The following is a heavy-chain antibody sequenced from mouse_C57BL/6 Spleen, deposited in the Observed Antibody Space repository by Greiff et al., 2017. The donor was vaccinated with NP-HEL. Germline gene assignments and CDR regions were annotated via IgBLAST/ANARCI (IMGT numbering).Heavy chain of an antibody. CDR3: TTLYYDYDDY. CDR2: IDPEDGDT. D-gene: IGHD2-4*01. J-gene: IGHJ2*01. V-gene: IGHV14-4*01. Sequence: EVQLQQSGAELVRPGASVKLSCTASGFNIKDDYMHWVKQRPEQGLEWIGWIDPEDGDTEYTSKFKGKATITADTSSNTAYLQLSSLTSEDTSVYSCTTLYYDYDDYWGQGTTLTVSS. CDR1: GFNIKDDY.